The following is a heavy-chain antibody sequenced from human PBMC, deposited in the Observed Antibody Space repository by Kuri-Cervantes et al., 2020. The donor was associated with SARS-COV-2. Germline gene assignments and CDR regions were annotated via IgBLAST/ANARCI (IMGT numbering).Heavy chain of an antibody. J-gene: IGHJ4*02. CDR1: GFTFSSYA. Sequence: GGSLRLSCAASGFTFSSYAMSWVRQAPGKGLEWVSAISGSGGSTYYADSVKGRFTISRDNAKNTLYLQMNSLRDEDTAVYYCARDRWELPGGVDYWGQGTLVTVSS. V-gene: IGHV3-23*01. CDR2: ISGSGGST. CDR3: ARDRWELPGGVDY. D-gene: IGHD1-26*01.